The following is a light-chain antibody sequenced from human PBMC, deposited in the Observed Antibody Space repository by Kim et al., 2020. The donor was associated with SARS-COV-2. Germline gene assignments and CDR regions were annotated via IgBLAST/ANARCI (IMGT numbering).Light chain of an antibody. V-gene: IGLV1-44*01. Sequence: GQRVTIPCSGSSSNIGANSANWYQQLPGAAPKLLIHSNNQRPSGVPDRFSGSKSGTSASLAIRGLQSEDEADYYCAAWDDSLNAVLFGGGTKLTVL. CDR3: AAWDDSLNAVL. CDR2: SNN. J-gene: IGLJ2*01. CDR1: SSNIGANS.